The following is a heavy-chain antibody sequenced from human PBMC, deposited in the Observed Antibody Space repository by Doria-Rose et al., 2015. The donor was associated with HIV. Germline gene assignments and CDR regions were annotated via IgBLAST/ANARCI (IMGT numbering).Heavy chain of an antibody. V-gene: IGHV2-26*01. J-gene: IGHJ4*02. CDR1: GVSLSSPGMG. CDR3: ARIKSSRWYHKYYFDF. CDR2: IFSDDER. Sequence: TLKESGPVLVKPTETLTLTCTVSGVSLSSPGMGVSWIRQPPGKALEWLANIFSDDERYYKTSLKSRLTISRGTSKSQVVLTMTDMDPVDTATYYCARIKSSRWYHKYYFDFWGQGTLVIVSA. D-gene: IGHD6-13*01.